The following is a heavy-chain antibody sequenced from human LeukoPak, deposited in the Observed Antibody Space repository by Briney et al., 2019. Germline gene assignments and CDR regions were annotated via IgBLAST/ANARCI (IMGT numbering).Heavy chain of an antibody. CDR2: INSDGTIT. V-gene: IGHV3-74*01. J-gene: IGHJ4*02. CDR3: ARPGVGFDY. CDR1: GFTFTSYW. Sequence: PGGSLRLSCAASGFTFTSYWMHWVRQAPWKGLVWLSRINSDGTITSYADSLEGRFTISRDNAKNTVYLQMNSLRAEDTAVYYCARPGVGFDYWGQGAPVTVSS.